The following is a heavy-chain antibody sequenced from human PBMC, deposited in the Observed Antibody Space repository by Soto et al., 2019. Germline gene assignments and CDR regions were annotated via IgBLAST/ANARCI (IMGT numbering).Heavy chain of an antibody. V-gene: IGHV4-59*08. J-gene: IGHJ3*02. CDR1: GGSISGYY. CDR2: IYYVGST. D-gene: IGHD3-10*01. CDR3: ARHGSGGRAFDI. Sequence: PSETLSLTCTVPGGSISGYYWSWIRQPPGKGLEWIGYIYYVGSTNYNPSLKSRVTMSVDTSKNQFSLELTSVTAADTAVYYFARHGSGGRAFDIWGPGTMVTVSS.